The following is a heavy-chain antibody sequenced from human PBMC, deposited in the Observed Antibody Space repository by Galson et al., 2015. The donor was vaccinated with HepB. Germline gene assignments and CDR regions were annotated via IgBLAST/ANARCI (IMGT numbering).Heavy chain of an antibody. CDR2: IYPGDSDT. CDR1: GYTFSSYW. Sequence: QSGAEVKKPGESLKISCQGSGYTFSSYWIGWVRQMPGKGLEWMGIIYPGDSDTTYSPSFQGQVTISADKSISTAYLQCSSLKASDTAMYYCAKLRGLDAFDIWGQGTMVTVSS. CDR3: AKLRGLDAFDI. V-gene: IGHV5-51*03. J-gene: IGHJ3*02.